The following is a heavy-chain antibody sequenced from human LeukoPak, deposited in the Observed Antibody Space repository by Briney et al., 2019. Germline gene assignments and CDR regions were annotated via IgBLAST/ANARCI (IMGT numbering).Heavy chain of an antibody. CDR3: ARRGSSWEFTYYFDY. V-gene: IGHV4-39*01. Sequence: PSETLSLTCTVSGGSISSSSYYWGWIRQPPGKGLEWIGSIYYSGSTYYSPSLKSRVTISVDTSKNQFSLKLSSVTAADTAVYYCARRGSSWEFTYYFDYWGQGTLVTVSS. CDR1: GGSISSSSYY. J-gene: IGHJ4*02. D-gene: IGHD6-13*01. CDR2: IYYSGST.